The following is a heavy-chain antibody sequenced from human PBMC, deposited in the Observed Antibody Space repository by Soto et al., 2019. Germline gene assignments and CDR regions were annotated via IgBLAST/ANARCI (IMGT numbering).Heavy chain of an antibody. CDR3: AVPGITAAGTFAY. V-gene: IGHV5-51*03. D-gene: IGHD6-13*01. CDR2: IYPGDSDT. J-gene: IGHJ4*02. Sequence: EVQLVQSGAEVKKTGESLKISCKGSGYTFSSYWIGWVRHMPGKGLEWMGIIYPGDSDTTYSTSFQAQVTISADKSINSAYLQWSSLKASDTAMYYCAVPGITAAGTFAYWGQGTLVTVSS. CDR1: GYTFSSYW.